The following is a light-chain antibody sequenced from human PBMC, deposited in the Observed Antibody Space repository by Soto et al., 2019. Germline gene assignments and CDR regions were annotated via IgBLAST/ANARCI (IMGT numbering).Light chain of an antibody. V-gene: IGLV2-14*01. CDR1: SSDIGGYNY. CDR3: CSYTSTSTLVV. Sequence: QSVLTQPASVSGSPGQSITISCTGTSSDIGGYNYVSWYQQHPGKVPKLMIYDVSNRPSGVSTRFSASKSGNTAFLIISGLQAEDEADYYCCSYTSTSTLVVFGGGTKVTVL. J-gene: IGLJ2*01. CDR2: DVS.